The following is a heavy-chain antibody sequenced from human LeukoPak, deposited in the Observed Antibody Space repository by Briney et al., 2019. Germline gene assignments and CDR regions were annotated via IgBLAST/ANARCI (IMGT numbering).Heavy chain of an antibody. D-gene: IGHD6-19*01. J-gene: IGHJ4*02. V-gene: IGHV3-30*18. CDR2: ISYDGSNK. Sequence: PGGSLRLSCAASGFTFSSYGMHWVRQAPGKGLEWVAVISYDGSNKYYADSVKGRFTISRDNSKNTLYLQMNSLRAEDTAVYYCAKVHRISGWYRKMDIDYWGQGTLVTVSS. CDR3: AKVHRISGWYRKMDIDY. CDR1: GFTFSSYG.